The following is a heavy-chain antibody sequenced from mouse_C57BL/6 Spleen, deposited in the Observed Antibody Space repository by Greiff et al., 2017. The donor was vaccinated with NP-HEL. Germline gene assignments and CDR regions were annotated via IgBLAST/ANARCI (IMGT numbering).Heavy chain of an antibody. CDR2: IDPSDSET. CDR1: GYTFTSYW. Sequence: QVQLQQPGAELVRPGSSVKLSCKASGYTFTSYWMHWVKQRPIQGLEWIGNIDPSDSETHYNQKFKDKATLIVDKSSSTAYMQLSSLTSEDSAVYYCARDDMVTGGYYYAMDYWGQGSSVTVSS. V-gene: IGHV1-52*01. J-gene: IGHJ4*01. CDR3: ARDDMVTGGYYYAMDY. D-gene: IGHD2-2*01.